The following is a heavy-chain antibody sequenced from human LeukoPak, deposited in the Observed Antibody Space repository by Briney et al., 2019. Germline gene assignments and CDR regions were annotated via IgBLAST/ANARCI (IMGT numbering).Heavy chain of an antibody. CDR2: ISGSGGST. D-gene: IGHD6-13*01. J-gene: IGHJ4*02. Sequence: GRSLRLSCAASGFTFSSYWMSWVRQAPGKGLEWVSAISGSGGSTYYADSVKGRFTISRDNSKNTLYLQMSSLRAEDTAVYYCAKDLEVYSSSWYWGQGTLVTVSS. CDR1: GFTFSSYW. CDR3: AKDLEVYSSSWY. V-gene: IGHV3-23*01.